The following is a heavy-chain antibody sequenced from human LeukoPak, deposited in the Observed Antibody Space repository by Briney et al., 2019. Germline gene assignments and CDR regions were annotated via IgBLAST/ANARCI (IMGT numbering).Heavy chain of an antibody. CDR1: GFTFSSYG. CDR2: ISSGSSTT. V-gene: IGHV3-48*01. Sequence: PGRSLRLSCAASGFTFSSYGMHWVRQAPGKGLEWVSYISSGSSTTYYADSVKGRFTISRDNAENSLYLQMNSLRAEDTAVYYCASEEGRYYGMGVWGQGTTVTVSS. CDR3: ASEEGRYYGMGV. J-gene: IGHJ6*02.